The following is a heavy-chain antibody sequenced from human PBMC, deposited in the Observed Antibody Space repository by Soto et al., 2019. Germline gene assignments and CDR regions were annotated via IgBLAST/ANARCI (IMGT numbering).Heavy chain of an antibody. Sequence: GGSLRLSCAASGFTFSSYGMHWVRQAPGKGLEWVAVISYDGSNKYYADSVKGRFTISRDNSKNTLYLQMNSLRAEDTAVYYCAKAPYDFWSGYYTYFDYWGQGTLVTVSS. CDR1: GFTFSSYG. CDR2: ISYDGSNK. CDR3: AKAPYDFWSGYYTYFDY. J-gene: IGHJ4*02. V-gene: IGHV3-30*18. D-gene: IGHD3-3*01.